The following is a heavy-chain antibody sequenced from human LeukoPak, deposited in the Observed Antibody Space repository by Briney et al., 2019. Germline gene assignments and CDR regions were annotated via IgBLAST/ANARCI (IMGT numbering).Heavy chain of an antibody. CDR1: GFTFSSYW. CDR3: ARGFGSGNYYMDV. V-gene: IGHV3-33*08. D-gene: IGHD6-19*01. Sequence: GGSLRLSCAASGFTFSSYWMSWVRQAPGKGLEWVAVIWYDGSNKYYADSVKGRFTISRDNSKNTLYLQMNSLRAEDTAVYYCARGFGSGNYYMDVWGKGTTVTVSS. J-gene: IGHJ6*03. CDR2: IWYDGSNK.